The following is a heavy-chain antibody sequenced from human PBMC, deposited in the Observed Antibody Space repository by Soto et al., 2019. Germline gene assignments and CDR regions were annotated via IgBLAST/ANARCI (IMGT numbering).Heavy chain of an antibody. CDR1: GGTFDSYV. CDR3: ARVHSSGIFYFVDP. D-gene: IGHD3-10*01. J-gene: IGHJ5*02. CDR2: IMPIFGTP. V-gene: IGHV1-69*13. Sequence: SVKVSCKASGGTFDSYVISWLRQAPGQGLEWMGGIMPIFGTPNYAQKFRGRVTISAGESTSTAYLELSSLTSDDTAVYYCARVHSSGIFYFVDPRGQGTLVTVSS.